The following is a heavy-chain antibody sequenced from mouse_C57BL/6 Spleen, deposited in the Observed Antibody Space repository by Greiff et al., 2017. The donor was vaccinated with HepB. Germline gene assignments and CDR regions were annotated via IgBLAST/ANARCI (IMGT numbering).Heavy chain of an antibody. CDR2: IYPYNGGT. J-gene: IGHJ2*01. CDR1: GYTFTDYY. D-gene: IGHD1-1*01. CDR3: ARSPYGISNYSFDY. V-gene: IGHV1-19*01. Sequence: EVQLQQSGPVLVKPGASVKMSCKASGYTFTDYYMNWVKQSHGKSLEWIGVIYPYNGGTSYNQKFKGKATLTADKSSSTAYMELNSLTSEDSAVYSSARSPYGISNYSFDYWGQGTTLTVSS.